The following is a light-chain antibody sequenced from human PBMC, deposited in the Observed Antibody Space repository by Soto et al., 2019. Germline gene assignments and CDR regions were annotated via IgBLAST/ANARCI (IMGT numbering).Light chain of an antibody. CDR3: SSQTGSATVL. V-gene: IGLV1-40*01. CDR1: SSNLGAGYD. Sequence: QSVLTQPPSVSGAPGQRVTISCTGNSSNLGAGYDVHWYQQLPGAAPKLVIFGNRNRPSGVPERFSGSKSGTSASLAITGLQAEDEADYYCSSQTGSATVLFGGGTKLTVL. J-gene: IGLJ2*01. CDR2: GNR.